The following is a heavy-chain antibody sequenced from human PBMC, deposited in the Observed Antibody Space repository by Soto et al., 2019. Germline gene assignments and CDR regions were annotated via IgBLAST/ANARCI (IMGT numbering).Heavy chain of an antibody. CDR1: GGSISSGGYY. J-gene: IGHJ4*02. V-gene: IGHV4-61*08. D-gene: IGHD5-12*01. Sequence: PSETLSLTCAVSGGSISSGGYYWSWIRQPPGKGLEWIGEIKDGGSTNYSPSLRGRATISSDTSNNQFSLKLNSVTAADTAVYYCARGQEGIVATHWDQGALVTVSS. CDR2: IKDGGST. CDR3: ARGQEGIVATH.